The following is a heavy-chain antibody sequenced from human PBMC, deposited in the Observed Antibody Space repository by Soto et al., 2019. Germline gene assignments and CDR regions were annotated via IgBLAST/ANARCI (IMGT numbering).Heavy chain of an antibody. J-gene: IGHJ4*02. CDR2: IYYSGST. V-gene: IGHV4-31*03. CDR3: ARDQVSERWLLINHLDY. Sequence: SETLSLTCTVSGGSISSGGYYWSWIRQHPGKGLEWIGYIYYSGSTYYNPSLKSRVTISVDTSKNQFSLKLSSVTAADTAVYYCARDQVSERWLLINHLDYWGQGTLVTVSS. CDR1: GGSISSGGYY. D-gene: IGHD3-10*01.